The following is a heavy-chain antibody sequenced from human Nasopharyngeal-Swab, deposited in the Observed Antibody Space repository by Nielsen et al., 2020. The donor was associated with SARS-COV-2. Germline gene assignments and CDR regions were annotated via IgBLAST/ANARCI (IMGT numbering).Heavy chain of an antibody. D-gene: IGHD6-19*01. V-gene: IGHV1-2*04. Sequence: GAGQVTCHASGYTFTGYYMHWVRQAPGQGLEWMGWINPNSGGTNYAQKFQGWVTMTRDTSISTAYMELSRLRSDDTAVYYCARDPIAVAGHDAFDIWGQGTMVTVSS. CDR3: ARDPIAVAGHDAFDI. J-gene: IGHJ3*02. CDR1: GYTFTGYY. CDR2: INPNSGGT.